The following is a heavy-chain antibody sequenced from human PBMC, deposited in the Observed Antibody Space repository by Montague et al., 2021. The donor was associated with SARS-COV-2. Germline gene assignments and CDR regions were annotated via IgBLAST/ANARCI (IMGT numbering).Heavy chain of an antibody. CDR1: GGSFSSYY. D-gene: IGHD6-13*01. CDR2: INHSGST. J-gene: IGHJ5*02. Sequence: SETLSLTCAVHGGSFSSYYWNWIRHRPGTGMEWIGEINHSGSTNYNLSPKSRITIAVDTSKNQYSLKLSPGTATDTDICYCARTRRGIAAAVNLFDPWGQGTLVTVSS. V-gene: IGHV4-34*01. CDR3: ARTRRGIAAAVNLFDP.